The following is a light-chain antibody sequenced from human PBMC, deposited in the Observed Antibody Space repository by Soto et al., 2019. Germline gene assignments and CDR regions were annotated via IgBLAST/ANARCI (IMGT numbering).Light chain of an antibody. CDR1: QDLVYSDGHTY. CDR3: IQGRHRPWT. CDR2: QVS. Sequence: DVVMTQSPLSLPVTLGQPASISCRSSQDLVYSDGHTYLNWYQQRPGQSPRHLFYQVSDRDSGVPNRFSGSGSGSDFTLTISRVETADVATYYCIQGRHRPWTYGQGTKVEIK. J-gene: IGKJ1*01. V-gene: IGKV2-30*01.